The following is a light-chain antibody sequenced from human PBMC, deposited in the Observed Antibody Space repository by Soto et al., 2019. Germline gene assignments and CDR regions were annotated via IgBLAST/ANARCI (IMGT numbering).Light chain of an antibody. V-gene: IGLV2-14*01. CDR1: SGDVGGYNF. CDR3: SSYTTTSTLK. CDR2: DVS. Sequence: QSALTQPASVSGSPGQSITISCAGTSGDVGGYNFVCWFQQHPGKAPKLMISDVSVRPSGVSSRFSGSKSGNTASLTISGLQADDEAVYYCSSYTTTSTLKFGGGTKLTVL. J-gene: IGLJ2*01.